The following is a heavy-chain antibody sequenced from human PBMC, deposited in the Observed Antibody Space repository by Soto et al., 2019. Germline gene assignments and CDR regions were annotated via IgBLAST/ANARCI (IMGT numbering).Heavy chain of an antibody. CDR1: GGSISGGGYY. CDR3: AGSSSSINFVF. J-gene: IGHJ4*02. V-gene: IGHV4-31*03. CDR2: IYYNGRS. D-gene: IGHD1-26*01. Sequence: QVQLQESGPGLVKPSQTLSLTCTVSGGSISGGGYYCSWIRQYPGKGLEWLGYIYYNGRSYYNPSLKGRVSMSVDTSKNQFSLDLNSVTAGDTAIYYCAGSSSSINFVFWGQGTLVTVSS.